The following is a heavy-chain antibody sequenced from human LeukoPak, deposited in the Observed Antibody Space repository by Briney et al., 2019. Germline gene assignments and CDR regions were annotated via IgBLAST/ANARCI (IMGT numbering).Heavy chain of an antibody. Sequence: SETLSLTCTVSGGSISSGDYYWSWIRQPPGKGLEMIGYIYYSGSTYYNPSLKSRGTISVDTSKDQFSLKRSSVTAADTAVYYCARVRVGAHWFDPWGQGTLVTVSS. CDR2: IYYSGST. V-gene: IGHV4-30-4*08. D-gene: IGHD1-26*01. CDR1: GGSISSGDYY. J-gene: IGHJ5*02. CDR3: ARVRVGAHWFDP.